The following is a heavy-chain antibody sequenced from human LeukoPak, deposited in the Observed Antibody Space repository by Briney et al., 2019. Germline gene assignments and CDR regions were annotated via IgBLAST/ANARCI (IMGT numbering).Heavy chain of an antibody. J-gene: IGHJ3*02. CDR2: IHYSGST. CDR1: GGSISNYY. V-gene: IGHV4-59*01. D-gene: IGHD3-16*02. CDR3: ARGITFGGVILNDAFDI. Sequence: SETLSLTCTVSGGSISNYYWSWIRQPPGKGLEWIGYIHYSGSTNYNPSLKSRVTISEDTSKNQFSLKLTSVTAADTAVYYCARGITFGGVILNDAFDIWGQGTMVTVSS.